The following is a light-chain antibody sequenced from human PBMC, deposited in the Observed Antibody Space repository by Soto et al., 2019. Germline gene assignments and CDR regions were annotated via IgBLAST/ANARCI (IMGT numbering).Light chain of an antibody. V-gene: IGLV2-14*01. Sequence: QSVVTQPASVSGSPGQSITISCTGTSRDVGAYNHVSWYQQYPGKAPKLMIYDVSYRPSGVSDRFSGSKSGNTASLTISGLQTEDEADYYCSSYTTSSTLVFGPGTKVTVL. J-gene: IGLJ1*01. CDR1: SRDVGAYNH. CDR2: DVS. CDR3: SSYTTSSTLV.